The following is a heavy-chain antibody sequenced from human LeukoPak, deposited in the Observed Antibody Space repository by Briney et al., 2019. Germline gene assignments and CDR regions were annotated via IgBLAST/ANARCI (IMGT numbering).Heavy chain of an antibody. CDR3: ARDGPLDRYSYYYSGMDV. Sequence: GGALRLSCAASGFTFSSYGMHWVRQAPGKGLEWVTVIWYDGSNKYYADSVKGRFTISRDNSKNTLYLQMNSLRAEDTAVYYCARDGPLDRYSYYYSGMDVWGQGTTVTVSS. D-gene: IGHD5-18*01. CDR1: GFTFSSYG. CDR2: IWYDGSNK. J-gene: IGHJ6*02. V-gene: IGHV3-33*01.